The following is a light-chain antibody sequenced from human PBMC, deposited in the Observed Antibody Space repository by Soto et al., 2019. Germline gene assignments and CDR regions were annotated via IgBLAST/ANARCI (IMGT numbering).Light chain of an antibody. V-gene: IGKV1-12*01. CDR3: QQANIVPC. Sequence: DFLLAQSPSSVSASVGDRVTITCRASQGINNWLAWYQQKPGKAPKLLIYAASSLQSGVPSRFSCSGSGTDFTLTISSHQPEDFATYYCQQANIVPCFGGGTRVEI. J-gene: IGKJ4*01. CDR2: AAS. CDR1: QGINNW.